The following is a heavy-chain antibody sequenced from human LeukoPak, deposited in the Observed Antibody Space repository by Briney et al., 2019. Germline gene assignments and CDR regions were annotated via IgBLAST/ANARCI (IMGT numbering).Heavy chain of an antibody. D-gene: IGHD1-1*01. CDR3: ARAGLGTFDY. CDR1: GGSISSYY. V-gene: IGHV4-59*01. J-gene: IGHJ4*02. CDR2: IYYSGST. Sequence: SETVSLTCTVSGGSISSYYWSWIRQPPGKGLEWIGYIYYSGSTNYNPSLKSRVTISVDTSKNQFSLKLSSVTAADTAVYYCARAGLGTFDYWGQGTLVTVSS.